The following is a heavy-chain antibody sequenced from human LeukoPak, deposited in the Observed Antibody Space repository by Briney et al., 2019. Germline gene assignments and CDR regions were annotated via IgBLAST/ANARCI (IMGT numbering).Heavy chain of an antibody. V-gene: IGHV1-69*04. D-gene: IGHD3-10*01. CDR1: GGTFSSYA. Sequence: ASVKVSCKASGGTFSSYAISWVRQAPGQGLEWMGRIIPILGIANYAQKFQGRVTITADKSTSTAYMELSSLRSEDTAVYYCARVKVSGSYTLDYWGQGTLVTVSS. CDR3: ARVKVSGSYTLDY. J-gene: IGHJ4*02. CDR2: IIPILGIA.